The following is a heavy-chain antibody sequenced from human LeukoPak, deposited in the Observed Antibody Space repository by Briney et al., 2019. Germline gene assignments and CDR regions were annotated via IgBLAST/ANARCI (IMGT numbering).Heavy chain of an antibody. Sequence: GASVKVSCKASGYTFTGYYMHWVRQAPGQGLEWMGWINPNSGGTNYAQKFQGRVTMTRDTSISTAYMELSRLRSDDTAVYYCARRNSVAVAGTGGDWGQGTLVTVSS. CDR2: INPNSGGT. CDR1: GYTFTGYY. V-gene: IGHV1-2*02. D-gene: IGHD6-19*01. CDR3: ARRNSVAVAGTGGD. J-gene: IGHJ4*02.